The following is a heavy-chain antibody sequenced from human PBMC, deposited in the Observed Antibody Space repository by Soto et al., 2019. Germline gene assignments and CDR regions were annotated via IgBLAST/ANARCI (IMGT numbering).Heavy chain of an antibody. D-gene: IGHD3-22*01. J-gene: IGHJ3*02. V-gene: IGHV3-7*03. Sequence: VGSLRLSCAASGFTFSSYWMSWVRQAPGKGLEWVANIKQDGSEKYYVDSVKGRFTISRDNAKNSLYLQMNSLRAEDTAVYYCAKCGYYYDSSGYYKLSAFDIWGQGTMVTVSS. CDR2: IKQDGSEK. CDR1: GFTFSSYW. CDR3: AKCGYYYDSSGYYKLSAFDI.